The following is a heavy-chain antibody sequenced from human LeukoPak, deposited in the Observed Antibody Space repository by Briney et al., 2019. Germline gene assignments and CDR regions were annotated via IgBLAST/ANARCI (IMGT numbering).Heavy chain of an antibody. J-gene: IGHJ4*02. Sequence: PGRSLRLSCAASGFTFSSYGMHWVRQAPGKGLEWVAVIWYDGSNKYYADSVKGRFTISRDNSKNTLYLQMNSLRAEDTAVYYCARGENNWNYVGDYWGQGTLVTVSS. D-gene: IGHD1-7*01. CDR3: ARGENNWNYVGDY. CDR1: GFTFSSYG. V-gene: IGHV3-33*01. CDR2: IWYDGSNK.